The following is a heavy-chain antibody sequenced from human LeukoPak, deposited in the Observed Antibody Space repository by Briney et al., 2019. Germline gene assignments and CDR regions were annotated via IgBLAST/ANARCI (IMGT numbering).Heavy chain of an antibody. CDR3: ARDLGAY. J-gene: IGHJ4*02. V-gene: IGHV1-46*01. CDR1: GYSFTSYY. Sequence: ASVKVSCTASGYSFTSYYMHWVRQAPGQGLEWMGIVNPSGGSTTYAQKFQGRVTMTRDTSTSTVYMELSSLRSEDTAVYYCARDLGAYWGQGTLVTVSS. CDR2: VNPSGGST.